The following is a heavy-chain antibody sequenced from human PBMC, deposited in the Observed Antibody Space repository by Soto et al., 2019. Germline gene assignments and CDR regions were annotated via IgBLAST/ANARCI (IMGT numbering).Heavy chain of an antibody. J-gene: IGHJ6*02. CDR2: IIPILTTP. CDR3: ATSVGIAPTGEDAMDV. V-gene: IGHV1-69*01. Sequence: QVQLVQSGAEVKKTGSSVKVSCKASGGTFSIYGFSWVRQAPGQGPEWIGGIIPILTTPNYAQKFQGRVTVVANESTTTVYMALSSQQFEDTAVYYCATSVGIAPTGEDAMDVWGQGTPVTVSS. D-gene: IGHD2-8*02. CDR1: GGTFSIYG.